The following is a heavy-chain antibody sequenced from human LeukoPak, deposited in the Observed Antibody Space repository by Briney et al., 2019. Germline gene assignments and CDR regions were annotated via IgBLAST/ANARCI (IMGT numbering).Heavy chain of an antibody. D-gene: IGHD1-26*01. CDR3: ARGSGNWHFDY. V-gene: IGHV3-30-3*01. J-gene: IGHJ4*02. Sequence: GGSLRLSCAASGFTFSSNAMHWVRQAPGKGLEWVAVISYESNKFYADSVKGRFTVSRDNSNYTLYLQMNSLRPEDTAVYYCARGSGNWHFDYWGQGTLVTVSS. CDR2: ISYESNK. CDR1: GFTFSSNA.